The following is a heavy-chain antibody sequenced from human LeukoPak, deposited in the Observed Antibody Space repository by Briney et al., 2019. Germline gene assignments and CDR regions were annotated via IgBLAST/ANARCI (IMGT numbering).Heavy chain of an antibody. CDR3: ARDSRTPVDY. CDR1: GSTFSSYA. Sequence: GGSLRLSCAASGSTFSSYAMNWVRQAPGKGLEWVSSVSSSSTNKFYADSVKGRFTISRDDAKNSLYLQMNSLRAEDTAVYYCARDSRTPVDYWGQGTLVTVSS. D-gene: IGHD2-15*01. J-gene: IGHJ4*02. V-gene: IGHV3-21*01. CDR2: VSSSSTNK.